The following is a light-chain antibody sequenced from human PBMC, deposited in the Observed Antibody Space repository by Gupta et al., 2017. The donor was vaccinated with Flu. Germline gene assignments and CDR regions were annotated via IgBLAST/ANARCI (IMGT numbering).Light chain of an antibody. CDR2: EGT. CDR3: CSYAGSSTLV. V-gene: IGLV2-23*01. Sequence: QSSLTQPASVSGSPVQSITIPCIGTSSDVGSYNLVSWYQQHPGKTPKLMIYEGTKRPSGVSNRFSGSKSGNTASLAISGLQAEDEAVYYCCSYAGSSTLVFGGGTKLTVL. CDR1: SSDVGSYNL. J-gene: IGLJ3*02.